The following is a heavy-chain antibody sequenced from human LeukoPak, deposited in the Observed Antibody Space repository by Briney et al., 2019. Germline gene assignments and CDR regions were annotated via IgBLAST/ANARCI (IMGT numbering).Heavy chain of an antibody. D-gene: IGHD3-22*01. Sequence: PGESLKISCKGSGYXFTTYWIGWVRQMPGRGLKWMGIIYPGDSDTRYSPSFQGQVTISADKSISTAYLQWSSLKASDTAMYYCARQFRDSSGYYSYYFDYWGQGTLVTVSS. CDR1: GYXFTTYW. J-gene: IGHJ4*02. CDR2: IYPGDSDT. V-gene: IGHV5-51*01. CDR3: ARQFRDSSGYYSYYFDY.